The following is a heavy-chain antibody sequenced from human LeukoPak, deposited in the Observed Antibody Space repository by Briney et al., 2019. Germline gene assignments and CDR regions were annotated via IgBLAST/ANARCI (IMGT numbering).Heavy chain of an antibody. V-gene: IGHV1-2*02. D-gene: IGHD2-21*02. CDR2: INPNSGDT. CDR3: ALYCGGDCYSGYYYYHYMDV. CDR1: GYTFTDYY. Sequence: ASVKVSCKASGYTFTDYYMHWVRQAPGQGLEWKGWINPNSGDTRYAQSFQGRVTMTRDTSISTAYMELSRLRSDDTAVYYCALYCGGDCYSGYYYYHYMDVWGKGTTVTVSS. J-gene: IGHJ6*03.